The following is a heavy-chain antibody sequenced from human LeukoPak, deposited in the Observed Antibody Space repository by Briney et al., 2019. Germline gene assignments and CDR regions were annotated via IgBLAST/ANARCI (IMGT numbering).Heavy chain of an antibody. Sequence: GASVKVSCKVSGYTLTELSMHWVRQAPGKGLEWMGGFDPEDGETIYTQKFQGRVTMTEDTSTDTAYMELSSLRSEDTAVYYCATDRTSGSSYYFDYWGQGTLVTVSS. D-gene: IGHD6-6*01. J-gene: IGHJ4*02. CDR2: FDPEDGET. V-gene: IGHV1-24*01. CDR3: ATDRTSGSSYYFDY. CDR1: GYTLTELS.